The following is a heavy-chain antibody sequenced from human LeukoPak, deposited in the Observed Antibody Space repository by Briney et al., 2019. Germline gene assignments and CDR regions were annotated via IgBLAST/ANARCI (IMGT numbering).Heavy chain of an antibody. V-gene: IGHV3-30*02. Sequence: AGSLPLSCVASGFTFSSYGMHWVRQAPGKGLEGVAFIRYGGSNKYYADYVKGRFTISRDNSKNTLYLQMNSLRAEDTAVYYCAKAGLSLVVGTAGDYWGEGTLVTVSS. CDR3: AKAGLSLVVGTAGDY. CDR2: IRYGGSNK. J-gene: IGHJ4*02. D-gene: IGHD2-21*02. CDR1: GFTFSSYG.